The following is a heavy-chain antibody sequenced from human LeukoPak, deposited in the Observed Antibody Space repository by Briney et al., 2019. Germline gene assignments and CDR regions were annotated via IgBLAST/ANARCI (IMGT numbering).Heavy chain of an antibody. CDR2: INWNGGST. J-gene: IGHJ6*03. V-gene: IGHV3-20*04. D-gene: IGHD3-10*01. CDR3: ARDALLWFGELSTYYMDV. Sequence: GGSLRLSCAGYGFTLSSYNMNWVRQAPGKGLEWVSGINWNGGSTGYADSVKGRFTISRDNAKNSLYLQMNSLRAEDTALYYCARDALLWFGELSTYYMDVWGKGTTVTVSS. CDR1: GFTLSSYN.